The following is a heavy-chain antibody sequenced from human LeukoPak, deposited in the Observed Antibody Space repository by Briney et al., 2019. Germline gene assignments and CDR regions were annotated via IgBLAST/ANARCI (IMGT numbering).Heavy chain of an antibody. Sequence: ASVKVSCMASGYTFSNYGISWVRQGPGQGLVWMGWISVYNGDTVYAQNLRDRVTMTTDTSTSTAYMELRSLRSDDTAVYYCARDRWSSSSSEGTFDIWGQGTMVIVSS. CDR1: GYTFSNYG. CDR3: ARDRWSSSSSEGTFDI. J-gene: IGHJ3*02. V-gene: IGHV1-18*01. D-gene: IGHD6-6*01. CDR2: ISVYNGDT.